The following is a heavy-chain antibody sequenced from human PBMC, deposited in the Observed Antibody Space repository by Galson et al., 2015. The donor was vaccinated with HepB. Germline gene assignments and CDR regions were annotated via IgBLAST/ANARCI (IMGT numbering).Heavy chain of an antibody. D-gene: IGHD1-26*01. J-gene: IGHJ3*02. V-gene: IGHV3-7*01. CDR3: ARDKNPSYSGTWYDAFDI. CDR2: IKEDGSER. Sequence: SLRLSCAASGFTFSNYWMIWVRQTPGKGLDWVANIKEDGSERNYVDSVKGRFTISRDNAKNSVYLQMNSLRVEDTAVYYCARDKNPSYSGTWYDAFDIWGQGTMVTVSS. CDR1: GFTFSNYW.